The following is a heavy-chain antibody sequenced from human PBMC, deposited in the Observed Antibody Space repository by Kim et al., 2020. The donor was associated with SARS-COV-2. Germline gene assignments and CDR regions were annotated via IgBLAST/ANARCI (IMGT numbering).Heavy chain of an antibody. V-gene: IGHV3-48*03. J-gene: IGHJ4*02. CDR3: ARDQLGDFWSGYMGVYFDY. Sequence: GRVTLSRDNAKNSLYLQMNSLRAEDTAVYYCARDQLGDFWSGYMGVYFDYWGQGTLVTVSS. D-gene: IGHD3-3*01.